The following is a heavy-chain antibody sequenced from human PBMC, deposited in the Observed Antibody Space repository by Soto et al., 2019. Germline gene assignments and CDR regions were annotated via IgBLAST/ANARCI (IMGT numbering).Heavy chain of an antibody. CDR2: ISGSGGST. J-gene: IGHJ4*02. CDR3: ARDQRGHIDY. CDR1: GFTFSSYA. V-gene: IGHV3-23*01. Sequence: GGSLRLSCAASGFTFSSYAMSWVRQAPGKGLEWVSAISGSGGSTYYADSVKGRFTISTDNAKNSLYLQMNSLRAEGTAVYYYARDQRGHIDYWGQGALVTVSS. D-gene: IGHD6-25*01.